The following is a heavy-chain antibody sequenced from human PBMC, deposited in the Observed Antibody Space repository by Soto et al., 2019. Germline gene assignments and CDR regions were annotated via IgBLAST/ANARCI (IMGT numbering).Heavy chain of an antibody. CDR3: ARDHYFRTTWAFDN. CDR2: IYHGGNI. Sequence: SETLSLTCTVSGDAINSSDWWIWVRQPPGKGLEWIGEIYHGGNINYNPSLKSRVTISMDKSKNEVSLTLTSVTAADTAVYYCARDHYFRTTWAFDNWGQGALVTVSS. J-gene: IGHJ4*02. V-gene: IGHV4-4*02. CDR1: GDAINSSDW. D-gene: IGHD2-2*01.